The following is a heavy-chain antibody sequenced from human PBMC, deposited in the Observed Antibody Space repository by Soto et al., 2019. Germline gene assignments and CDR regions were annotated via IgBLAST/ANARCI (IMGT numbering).Heavy chain of an antibody. D-gene: IGHD6-13*01. CDR3: ARGGLAAGLPYNWFDP. Sequence: EVQLVESGGGLVQPGGSLRLSCAASGFTVSSNYMSWVRQAPGKGLEWVSVIYSGGSTYYADSVKGRFTISRHNSKNTLYLQMNSLRAEDTAVYYCARGGLAAGLPYNWFDPWGQGTLVTVSS. CDR1: GFTVSSNY. J-gene: IGHJ5*02. V-gene: IGHV3-53*04. CDR2: IYSGGST.